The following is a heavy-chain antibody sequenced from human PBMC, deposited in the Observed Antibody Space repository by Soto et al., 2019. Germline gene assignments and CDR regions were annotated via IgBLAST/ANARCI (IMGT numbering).Heavy chain of an antibody. CDR3: ARGVDRSGDYSGWFDP. J-gene: IGHJ5*02. D-gene: IGHD3-22*01. CDR1: GYTFTSYG. CDR2: ISAYNGNT. V-gene: IGHV1-18*01. Sequence: GASVKVSCKAAGYTFTSYGISWVRQAPGQGLEWMGWISAYNGNTNYAQTLQGRVTMTTDTSTSTAYMQLRSLRSDDTAVHYCARGVDRSGDYSGWFDPWGQETLVTVSS.